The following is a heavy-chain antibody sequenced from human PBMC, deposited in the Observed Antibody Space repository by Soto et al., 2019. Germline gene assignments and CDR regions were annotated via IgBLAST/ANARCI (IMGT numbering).Heavy chain of an antibody. D-gene: IGHD3-10*01. CDR3: ARGLILWFGGFSRRGDHYYYLDV. V-gene: IGHV4-34*01. Sequence: QVQLQQWGAGLLKPSETLSLTCAVSGGSFSGYYWSWIRQPPGKGLEWIGEINESGSTQYNPCLKSAVTISVDTSKTPVPLKRSSVNAADQAGYYCARGLILWFGGFSRRGDHYYYLDVWGKGTTVTVSS. CDR1: GGSFSGYY. CDR2: INESGST. J-gene: IGHJ6*03.